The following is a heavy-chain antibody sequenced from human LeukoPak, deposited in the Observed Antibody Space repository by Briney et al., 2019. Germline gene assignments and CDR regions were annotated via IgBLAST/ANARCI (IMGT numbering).Heavy chain of an antibody. D-gene: IGHD3-10*01. CDR1: GFTFSDYY. Sequence: GGSLRLSCAASGFTFSDYYMSWIRQAPGKGLEWVSYISSSSSYTNYANSVKGRFTISRDDAKNSLYLQMNSLRAEDTAVYYCARDPRYGSGANDYWGQGTLVTVSS. CDR3: ARDPRYGSGANDY. J-gene: IGHJ4*02. V-gene: IGHV3-11*06. CDR2: ISSSSSYT.